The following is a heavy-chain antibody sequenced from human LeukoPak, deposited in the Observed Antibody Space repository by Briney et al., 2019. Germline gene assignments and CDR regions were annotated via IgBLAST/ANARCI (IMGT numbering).Heavy chain of an antibody. V-gene: IGHV3-21*01. CDR2: ISSSSRHI. J-gene: IGHJ1*01. D-gene: IGHD2-21*02. CDR1: GFTFSDYF. Sequence: PGGSLRLSCAASGFTFSDYFMDWVRQAPGKGLEYVSSISSSSRHIYYADSVKGRFTISRDNTKSSLYLQMNSLRVEDMAVYYCARGYCGGDCYGDWGQGTLVTVSS. CDR3: ARGYCGGDCYGD.